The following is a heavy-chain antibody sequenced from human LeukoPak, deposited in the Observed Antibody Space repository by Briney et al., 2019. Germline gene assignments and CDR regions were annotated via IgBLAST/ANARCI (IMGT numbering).Heavy chain of an antibody. J-gene: IGHJ5*02. V-gene: IGHV1-69*13. CDR3: AHVLEWLLSAFDP. D-gene: IGHD3-3*01. CDR2: IIPIFGTA. Sequence: GASVKVSCKASGGTFSSYTISWVRQAPEQGLEWMGGIIPIFGTANYAQKFQGRVTITADESTSTAYMELSSLRSEDTAVYYCAHVLEWLLSAFDPWGQGTLVTVSS. CDR1: GGTFSSYT.